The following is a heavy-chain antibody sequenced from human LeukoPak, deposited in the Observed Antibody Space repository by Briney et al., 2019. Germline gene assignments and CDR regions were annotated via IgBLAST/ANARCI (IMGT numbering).Heavy chain of an antibody. CDR3: ARLVTADFGAFDI. CDR2: IYYSGST. J-gene: IGHJ3*02. V-gene: IGHV4-59*08. D-gene: IGHD2-21*02. Sequence: SETLSLTCTVSGGSISSHYWSWIRQPPGKGLEWIGYIYYSGSTNYNPSLKSRVTISVDTSKNQFSLKLSSVTAADTAVYYCARLVTADFGAFDIWGQGTMVTVSS. CDR1: GGSISSHY.